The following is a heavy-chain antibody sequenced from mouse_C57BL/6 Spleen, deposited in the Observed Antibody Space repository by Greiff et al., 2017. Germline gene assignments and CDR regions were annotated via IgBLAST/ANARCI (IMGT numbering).Heavy chain of an antibody. CDR3: ARGNYDYDGDYFDY. Sequence: VQLKESGAELVKPGASVKMSCKASGYTFTTYPIEWMKQNHGKSLEWIGNFHPYNDDTKYNEKFKGKATLTVEKSSSTVYLELSRLTSDDSAVYYCARGNYDYDGDYFDYWGQGTTLTVSS. V-gene: IGHV1-47*01. J-gene: IGHJ2*01. CDR2: FHPYNDDT. CDR1: GYTFTTYP. D-gene: IGHD2-4*01.